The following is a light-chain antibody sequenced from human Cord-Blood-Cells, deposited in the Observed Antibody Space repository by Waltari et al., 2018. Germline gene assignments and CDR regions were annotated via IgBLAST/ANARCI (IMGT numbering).Light chain of an antibody. J-gene: IGKJ3*01. CDR2: AAS. CDR3: QKYNIAPFT. Sequence: DIQMTQSPSSLSASVGDRVTITCRASQGISNYLAWYQQKPGKVPKLLSYAASTLQSGVPSRFSGSGSATDFTLTISSQQPEDVATYYCQKYNIAPFTFGPGTKVDIK. CDR1: QGISNY. V-gene: IGKV1-27*01.